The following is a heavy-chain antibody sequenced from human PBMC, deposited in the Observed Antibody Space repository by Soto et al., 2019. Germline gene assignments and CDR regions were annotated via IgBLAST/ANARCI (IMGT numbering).Heavy chain of an antibody. J-gene: IGHJ3*02. CDR3: ARAAYDCSGYHSIGAFDI. V-gene: IGHV4-59*01. CDR2: IYYSGST. D-gene: IGHD3-22*01. Sequence: SETLSLTCTVSGGSISSYYWSWIRQPPGKGLEWIGYIYYSGSTNYNPSLKSRVTISIDTSKNQFYLKLSSVTAADTAVYYCARAAYDCSGYHSIGAFDIWGQGTMVTVSS. CDR1: GGSISSYY.